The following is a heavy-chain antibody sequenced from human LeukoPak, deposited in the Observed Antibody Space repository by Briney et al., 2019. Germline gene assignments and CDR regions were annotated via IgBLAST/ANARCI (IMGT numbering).Heavy chain of an antibody. Sequence: ASVKVSCKASGGTFSSYAISWVRQAPGQGLEWMGGIIPIFGTANYAQKFQGGVTITADESTSTAYMELSSLRSEDTAVYYCAQGKGYSYGTNWFDPWGQGTLVTVSS. J-gene: IGHJ5*02. CDR3: AQGKGYSYGTNWFDP. CDR2: IIPIFGTA. V-gene: IGHV1-69*13. D-gene: IGHD5-18*01. CDR1: GGTFSSYA.